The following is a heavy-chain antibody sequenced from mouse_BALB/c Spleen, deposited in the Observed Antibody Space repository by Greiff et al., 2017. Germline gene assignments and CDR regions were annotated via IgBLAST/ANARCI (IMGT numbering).Heavy chain of an antibody. CDR2: ISSGGST. CDR1: GFTFSSYA. V-gene: IGHV5-6-5*01. CDR3: AREDYDYDVYYAMDY. Sequence: EVKLVESGGGLVKPGGSLKLSCAASGFTFSSYAMSWVRQTPEKRLEWVASISSGGSTYYPDSVKGRFTISRDNARNILYLQMSSLRSEDTAMYYCAREDYDYDVYYAMDYWGQGTSVTVSS. D-gene: IGHD2-4*01. J-gene: IGHJ4*01.